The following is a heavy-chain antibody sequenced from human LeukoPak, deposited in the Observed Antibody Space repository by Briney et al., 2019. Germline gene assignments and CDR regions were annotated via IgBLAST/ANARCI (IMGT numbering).Heavy chain of an antibody. Sequence: PSETLSLTCTVSGGSISSYYWSWIREPPGKGLEWIGYIYYSGSTNYNPSLKSRVTISLDTSKNQFSLKLSSVTAADTAVYYCARGQPLRFLEWLPSPMDVWGQGTTVTVSS. CDR1: GGSISSYY. J-gene: IGHJ6*02. D-gene: IGHD3-3*01. CDR3: ARGQPLRFLEWLPSPMDV. V-gene: IGHV4-59*08. CDR2: IYYSGST.